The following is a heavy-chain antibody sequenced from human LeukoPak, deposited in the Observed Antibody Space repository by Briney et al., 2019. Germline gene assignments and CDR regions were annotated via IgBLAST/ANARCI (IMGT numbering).Heavy chain of an antibody. CDR1: GGSISSGDYY. V-gene: IGHV4-30-4*01. D-gene: IGHD3-10*01. Sequence: NPSQTLSLTCTVSGGSISSGDYYWSWIRQPPGKGLEWIGYIYYSGSTYYNPSLKSRVTISLDTSKNQFSLKLSSVTAADTAVYYCASRTYYYGSETYYGGGFFDYWGQGTLVTVTP. CDR2: IYYSGST. CDR3: ASRTYYYGSETYYGGGFFDY. J-gene: IGHJ4*02.